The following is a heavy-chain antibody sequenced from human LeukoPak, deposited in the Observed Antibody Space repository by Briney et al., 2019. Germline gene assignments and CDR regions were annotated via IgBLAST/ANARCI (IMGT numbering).Heavy chain of an antibody. CDR3: AKGPVNHCASSVCYGLQS. D-gene: IGHD3-22*01. V-gene: IGHV3-30*02. CDR2: IRYDDSE. J-gene: IGHJ5*02. CDR1: GFRLTEYG. Sequence: PGGSLRLSCAASGFRLTEYGIHCVRQAPGKGHEWLSFIRYDDSEYYADSVKGRFTISRDNSKNTLFLQMHSLRSEDTAVYYCAKGPVNHCASSVCYGLQSWGQGTLVIVSS.